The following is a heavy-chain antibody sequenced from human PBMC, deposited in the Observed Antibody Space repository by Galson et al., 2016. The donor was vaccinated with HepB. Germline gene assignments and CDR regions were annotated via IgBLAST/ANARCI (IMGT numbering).Heavy chain of an antibody. D-gene: IGHD3-3*02. J-gene: IGHJ6*02. Sequence: SLRLSCAASGSTFSGYDMNWVRQAPGKGLEWVSYISDTSSHTYYAESVKGRFTISRDNAKNSLYLQMNSLRVEDTAVYYCASDDFKLARSAGMDVWGQGTTVTASS. CDR3: ASDDFKLARSAGMDV. CDR2: ISDTSSHT. V-gene: IGHV3-21*01. CDR1: GSTFSGYD.